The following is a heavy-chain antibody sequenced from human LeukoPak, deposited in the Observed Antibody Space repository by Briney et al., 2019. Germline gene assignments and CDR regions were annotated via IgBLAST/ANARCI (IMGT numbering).Heavy chain of an antibody. Sequence: SVKVSCKASGGTFSSYTISWVRQAPGQGLEWMGRIIPILGIANYAQKFQGRVTITADKSTSTAYMELSSLRSEDTAVYYCASASEYDYVWGSYRYAFDIWGQGTMVTVSS. CDR2: IIPILGIA. V-gene: IGHV1-69*02. D-gene: IGHD3-16*02. CDR3: ASASEYDYVWGSYRYAFDI. J-gene: IGHJ3*02. CDR1: GGTFSSYT.